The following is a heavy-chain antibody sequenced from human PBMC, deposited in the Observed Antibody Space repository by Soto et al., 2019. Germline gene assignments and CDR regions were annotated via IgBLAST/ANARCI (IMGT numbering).Heavy chain of an antibody. Sequence: EVQLVESGGGLVKPGGSLRLSCAASGFTFSNAWMSWVRQAPGKGLEWVGRIKSKTDGGTTDYAAPVKGRFTISRDDSKNTLYLQMNSLKTEDTAVYYCTTTATRRYFDWPPMDVWGKGTTVTVSS. CDR3: TTTATRRYFDWPPMDV. V-gene: IGHV3-15*01. CDR2: IKSKTDGGTT. D-gene: IGHD3-9*01. J-gene: IGHJ6*03. CDR1: GFTFSNAW.